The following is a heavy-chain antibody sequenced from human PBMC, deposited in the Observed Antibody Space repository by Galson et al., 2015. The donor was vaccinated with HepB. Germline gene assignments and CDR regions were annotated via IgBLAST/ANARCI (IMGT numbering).Heavy chain of an antibody. CDR1: GFTFITYE. CDR2: ISSSGSTM. Sequence: SLRLSCAASGFTFITYEMNWVRQAPGKGLEWVSYISSSGSTMYYADSVKGRFTISRDNAQNSLYLQMNSLRAEDTAVYCCASLGVDYFDYWGQGTLVTVSS. D-gene: IGHD3-16*01. V-gene: IGHV3-48*03. CDR3: ASLGVDYFDY. J-gene: IGHJ4*02.